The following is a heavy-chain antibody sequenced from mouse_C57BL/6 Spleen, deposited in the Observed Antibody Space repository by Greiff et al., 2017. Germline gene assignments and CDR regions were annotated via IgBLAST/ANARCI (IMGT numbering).Heavy chain of an antibody. CDR2: IDPETGGT. J-gene: IGHJ3*01. D-gene: IGHD2-2*01. CDR1: GYTFTDYE. CDR3: TTWLRRGFAD. V-gene: IGHV1-15*01. Sequence: VQLQESGAELVRPGASVTLSCKASGYTFTDYEMHWVKQTPVHGLEWIGAIDPETGGTAYNQKFKGKAILTADKSSSTAYMELRSLTSEDSAVYYCTTWLRRGFADWGKGTLVTVSA.